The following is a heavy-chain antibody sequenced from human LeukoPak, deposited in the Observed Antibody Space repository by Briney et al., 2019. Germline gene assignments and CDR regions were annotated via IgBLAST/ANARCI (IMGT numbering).Heavy chain of an antibody. CDR1: GYTFTNYG. CDR2: ISAYSGNT. CDR3: ARVRVEQLWNSNYYYYYMDV. V-gene: IGHV1-18*01. Sequence: ASVKVSCKASGYTFTNYGITWVRQAPGQGLEWMGWISAYSGNTNYAQKLQGRVTMTTNTSASTAYMELRSLTSDDTAVYYCARVRVEQLWNSNYYYYYMDVWGKGTTVTVSS. J-gene: IGHJ6*03. D-gene: IGHD5-18*01.